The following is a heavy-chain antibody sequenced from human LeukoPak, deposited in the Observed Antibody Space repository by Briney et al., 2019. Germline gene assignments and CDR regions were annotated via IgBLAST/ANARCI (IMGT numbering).Heavy chain of an antibody. D-gene: IGHD3-22*01. CDR1: GGSFSGYY. Sequence: SETLSLTCAVYGGSFSGYYWSWIRQAPGQGLEWIGGINPSGSTTYNPPHKSRVTISRDTSKNQFSLKLSSVTAADTAVYYCTTKDSSGYYYARYFYYWGQGTLVTVSS. J-gene: IGHJ4*02. V-gene: IGHV4-34*01. CDR3: TTKDSSGYYYARYFYY. CDR2: INPSGST.